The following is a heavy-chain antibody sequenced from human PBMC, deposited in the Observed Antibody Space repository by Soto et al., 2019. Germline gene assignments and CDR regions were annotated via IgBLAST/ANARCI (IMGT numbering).Heavy chain of an antibody. J-gene: IGHJ6*02. CDR3: ARLNAGTTYYYYGMDV. V-gene: IGHV4-39*01. Sequence: PSETLSLTCTVSGASISSSSYYWGWIRQPPGKGLEWIGSIYYSGSTYYNTSLKSRVTISVDTSKNQFSLKLSSVTAADTALYYCARLNAGTTYYYYGMDVWGQGTTVT. CDR1: GASISSSSYY. CDR2: IYYSGST. D-gene: IGHD1-7*01.